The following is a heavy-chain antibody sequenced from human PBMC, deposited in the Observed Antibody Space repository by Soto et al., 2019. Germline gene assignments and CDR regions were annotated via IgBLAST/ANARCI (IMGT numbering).Heavy chain of an antibody. CDR3: LTITGKADDAFDI. V-gene: IGHV1-18*04. CDR1: CYTFTSYG. Sequence: SVKVSFKASCYTFTSYGVSWVRQAPGQGLECMGWISAYDGNTNYVQNLQGRVTMTTDTSTSTAYMELRSLRSDDTAVYYCLTITGKADDAFDIWGQGTMVTV. CDR2: ISAYDGNT. J-gene: IGHJ3*02. D-gene: IGHD1-20*01.